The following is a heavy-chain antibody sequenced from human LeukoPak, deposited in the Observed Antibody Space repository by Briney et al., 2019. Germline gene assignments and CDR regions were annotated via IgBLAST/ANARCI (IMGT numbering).Heavy chain of an antibody. CDR3: ARERSRDTIFGVVIFSHAFDI. D-gene: IGHD3-3*01. CDR2: FYSSGST. V-gene: IGHV4-4*07. CDR1: GGSISSNY. J-gene: IGHJ3*02. Sequence: SETLSLTRTVSGGSISSNYWSWIRQPVGKGLEWIGRFYSSGSTKYNPSLTSRFTMSADTSKNQFSLKVTSVTAEDTAVYYCARERSRDTIFGVVIFSHAFDIWGRGTMVTVSS.